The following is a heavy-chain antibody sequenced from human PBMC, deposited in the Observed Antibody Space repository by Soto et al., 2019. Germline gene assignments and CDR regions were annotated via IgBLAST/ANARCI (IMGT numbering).Heavy chain of an antibody. CDR1: GFTFSSYA. J-gene: IGHJ4*02. CDR2: ISGSGGNT. Sequence: EVQLLESGGGLVQPGGSLRLSCAASGFTFSSYAMSWVRQAPGKGLEWVSAISGSGGNTYYADSVKGRFTISRDNSKNRLYLQMNSLRAEDTAVYYCAKSLVARPYAYWGQGTLVTVSS. V-gene: IGHV3-23*01. CDR3: AKSLVARPYAY. D-gene: IGHD6-6*01.